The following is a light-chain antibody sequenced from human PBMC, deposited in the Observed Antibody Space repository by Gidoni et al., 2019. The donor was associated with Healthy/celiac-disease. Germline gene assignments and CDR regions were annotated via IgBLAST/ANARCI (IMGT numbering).Light chain of an antibody. CDR2: GVS. V-gene: IGKV3-20*01. Sequence: EIVLTQSPATLSLSPGDRATLSCRASQSVSSYLAWYQQKPGPAPRLLIYGVSSRATGIPDRFSGSGSGTDFTLTISRLEPEDFAVYYCQHYGSSPGFGQGTKLDIK. CDR3: QHYGSSPG. J-gene: IGKJ2*03. CDR1: QSVSSY.